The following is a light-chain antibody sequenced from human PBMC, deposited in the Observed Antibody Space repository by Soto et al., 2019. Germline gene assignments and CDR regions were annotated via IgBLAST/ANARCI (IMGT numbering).Light chain of an antibody. CDR2: GAS. Sequence: IQITQSPSTRSASVGGRVTITCRASQSVGTWVAWYQQKPGEAPKLLIYGASNLESGVPSRFSGSGSGTEFTLTITTLQPDDFATYFCQLYFRTKWSFGPGTKVDIK. V-gene: IGKV1-5*01. CDR3: QLYFRTKWS. J-gene: IGKJ1*01. CDR1: QSVGTW.